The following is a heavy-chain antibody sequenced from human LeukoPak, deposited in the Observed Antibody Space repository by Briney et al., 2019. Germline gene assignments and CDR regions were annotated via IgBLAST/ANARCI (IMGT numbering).Heavy chain of an antibody. D-gene: IGHD5-18*01. J-gene: IGHJ4*02. V-gene: IGHV3-30*18. CDR3: AKSGSGYSYGLDY. CDR2: ISYDGSNK. CDR1: GFTFSSYG. Sequence: GRSLRLSCAASGFTFSSYGMHWVRQAPGKGLEWVAVISYDGSNKYYADSVKGRFTISRVNSKNTLYLQMNSLRAEDTAVYYCAKSGSGYSYGLDYWGQGTLVTVSS.